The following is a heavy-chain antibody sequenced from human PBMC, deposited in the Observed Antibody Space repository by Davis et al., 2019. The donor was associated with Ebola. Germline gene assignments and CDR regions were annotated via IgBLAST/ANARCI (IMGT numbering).Heavy chain of an antibody. Sequence: PGGSLRLSCEASGFTFDDYAMTWVRHGPGKGLEWVSGINWNGGSTGYADSVKGRFTISRDNAKNTRYLQMNSLRAEDTAVYYCARGGITGNWFDPWGQGTLVTVSS. J-gene: IGHJ5*02. CDR1: GFTFDDYA. D-gene: IGHD6-13*01. V-gene: IGHV3-20*04. CDR2: INWNGGST. CDR3: ARGGITGNWFDP.